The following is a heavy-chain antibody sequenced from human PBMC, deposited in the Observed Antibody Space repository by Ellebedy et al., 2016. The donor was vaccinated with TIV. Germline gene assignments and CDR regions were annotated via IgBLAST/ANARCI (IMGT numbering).Heavy chain of an antibody. J-gene: IGHJ6*02. CDR2: ISYDGNNK. CDR1: GFTLSTYS. D-gene: IGHD3-3*01. Sequence: GESLKISCAASGFTLSTYSMHWVRQAPGKGLEWVAVISYDGNNKYYEDSVMGRFTISRDNSKNILYLQMTSLRVEDTAVFYCARDKIYEFWSGYPTVNGMDVWGQGTTVTVSS. V-gene: IGHV3-30*03. CDR3: ARDKIYEFWSGYPTVNGMDV.